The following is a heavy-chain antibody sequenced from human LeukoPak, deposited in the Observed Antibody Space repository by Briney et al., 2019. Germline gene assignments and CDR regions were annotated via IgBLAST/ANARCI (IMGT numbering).Heavy chain of an antibody. CDR3: ARYQLLEEDAFDI. V-gene: IGHV4-30-4*01. CDR1: GGSISSGDYY. Sequence: PSQTLSLTCTVSGGSISSGDYYWSWIRQPPGKGLEWIGYIYYSGSTYYNPSLKSRVTISVDTSKNQFSLKLSSVTAADTAVYYCARYQLLEEDAFDIWGQGTMVTVSS. CDR2: IYYSGST. D-gene: IGHD2-2*01. J-gene: IGHJ3*02.